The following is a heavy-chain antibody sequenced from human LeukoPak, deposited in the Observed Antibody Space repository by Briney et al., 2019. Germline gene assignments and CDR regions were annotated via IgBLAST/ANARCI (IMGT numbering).Heavy chain of an antibody. CDR3: ARDTAMVNAFDI. CDR1: GGSISSGDYY. V-gene: IGHV4-30-4*01. CDR2: IYYGGST. Sequence: SETLSLTCTVSGGSISSGDYYWSWIRQPPGKGLEWIGYIYYGGSTYYNPSLKSRVTISVDTSKNQFSLKLSSVTAADTAVYYCARDTAMVNAFDIWGQGTMVTVYS. J-gene: IGHJ3*02. D-gene: IGHD5-18*01.